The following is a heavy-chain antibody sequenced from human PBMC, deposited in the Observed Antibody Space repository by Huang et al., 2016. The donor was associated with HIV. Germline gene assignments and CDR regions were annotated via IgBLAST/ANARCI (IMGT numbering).Heavy chain of an antibody. D-gene: IGHD6-19*01. V-gene: IGHV3-74*01. CDR3: ARDSQQWLVEDY. Sequence: EVQLVESGGGLVQPGGSLRLSCAASGFTFSSYWLHWVRQAPGKGLVWVSRIKSDGSSTSYADSGKGRFTISRDNAKNTLYLQMNSLRAEDTAVYYCARDSQQWLVEDYWGQGTLVTVSS. J-gene: IGHJ4*02. CDR1: GFTFSSYW. CDR2: IKSDGSST.